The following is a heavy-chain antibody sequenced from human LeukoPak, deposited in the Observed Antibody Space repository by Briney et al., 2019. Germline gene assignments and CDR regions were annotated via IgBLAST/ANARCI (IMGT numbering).Heavy chain of an antibody. CDR2: ISSDGSSG. Sequence: GRSLRLSCAASGFSFSSYAMHWVRQAPGKGLEWVALISSDGSSGYYADSMKGRFTISRDNSKNTVYLQMNSLRGEDTAVYYCAKEGRHTGSYFDPWGQGTLVTVSS. D-gene: IGHD1-26*01. CDR3: AKEGRHTGSYFDP. CDR1: GFSFSSYA. J-gene: IGHJ5*02. V-gene: IGHV3-30*18.